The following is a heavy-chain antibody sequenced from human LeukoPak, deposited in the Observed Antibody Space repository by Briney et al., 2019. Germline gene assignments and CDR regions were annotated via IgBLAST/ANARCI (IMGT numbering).Heavy chain of an antibody. CDR1: GFTFSKYW. V-gene: IGHV3-74*01. CDR3: ATKQWLAPPPDS. CDR2: INTEGTVT. Sequence: GGSLRLSCAASGFTFSKYWMLWVRHAPGKGRESDSRINTEGTVTTYADSVMGRFTVSRDNADNTMFLQMNSVRGENTAVYYCATKQWLAPPPDSWGQGTPVTVSS. J-gene: IGHJ4*02. D-gene: IGHD6-19*01.